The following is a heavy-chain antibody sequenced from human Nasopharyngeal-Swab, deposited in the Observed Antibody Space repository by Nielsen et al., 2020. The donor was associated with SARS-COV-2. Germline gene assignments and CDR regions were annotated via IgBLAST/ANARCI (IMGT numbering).Heavy chain of an antibody. Sequence: WVRQAPGQGLEWMGIINPSGGNTSYAQKFQGRVTMTRDTSTSTVYMELSSLRSEDTAVYYCARVQQLVSPYYYYGMDVWGQGTTVTVSS. CDR3: ARVQQLVSPYYYYGMDV. V-gene: IGHV1-46*01. J-gene: IGHJ6*02. D-gene: IGHD6-13*01. CDR2: INPSGGNT.